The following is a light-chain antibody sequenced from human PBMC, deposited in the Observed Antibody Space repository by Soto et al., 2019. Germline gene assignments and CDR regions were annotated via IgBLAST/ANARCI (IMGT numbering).Light chain of an antibody. J-gene: IGKJ4*01. Sequence: EFVLTQSPGTLSLSPWERATLSCRFSQTDRNNYLAWYQQKPGQAPRLLIYDASSRGTGIPDRFSGGGSGTDFTLPISRLEPEDFAVDYCQQLSSYPLTFGGGTKVDIK. CDR3: QQLSSYPLT. CDR2: DAS. CDR1: QTDRNNY. V-gene: IGKV3-20*01.